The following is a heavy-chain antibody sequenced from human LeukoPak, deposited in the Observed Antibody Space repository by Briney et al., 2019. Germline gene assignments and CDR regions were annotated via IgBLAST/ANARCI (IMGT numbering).Heavy chain of an antibody. CDR1: GFTVSSNY. CDR3: VKDLPVLHH. CDR2: IYSGGST. D-gene: IGHD2-2*01. Sequence: PGGSLRLSCAASGFTVSSNYMSWVRQAPGKGLEWVSAIYSGGSTYYADSVKGRFTISRDDSKNTLYLQMNSLRAEDTAVYYCVKDLPVLHHWGQGTLVTVSS. V-gene: IGHV3-53*05. J-gene: IGHJ1*01.